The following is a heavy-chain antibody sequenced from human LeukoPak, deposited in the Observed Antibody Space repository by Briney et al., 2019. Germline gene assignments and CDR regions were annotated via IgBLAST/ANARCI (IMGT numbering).Heavy chain of an antibody. V-gene: IGHV1-69*13. CDR1: GGTFSSYA. CDR3: ARDGFLEWLFPNYYYYGMDV. J-gene: IGHJ6*02. D-gene: IGHD3-3*01. Sequence: SVKVSCKAPGGTFSSYAISWVRQAPGQGLEWMGGIIPIFGTANYAQKFQGRVTITADESTSTAYMELSSLRSEDTAVYYCARDGFLEWLFPNYYYYGMDVWGQGTTVTVSS. CDR2: IIPIFGTA.